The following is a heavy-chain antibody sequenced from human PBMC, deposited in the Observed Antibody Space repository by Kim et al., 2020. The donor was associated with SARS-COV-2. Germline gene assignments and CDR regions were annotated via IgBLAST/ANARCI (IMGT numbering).Heavy chain of an antibody. CDR2: IYYSGST. CDR1: GGSIGSYY. CDR3: ARVWGFRGAAAQSAGLDV. D-gene: IGHD2-2*01. J-gene: IGHJ6*02. V-gene: IGHV4-59*13. Sequence: SETLSLTCTVSGGSIGSYYWTWIRQPPGKGLEWIGYIYYSGSTNYNPSLKSRVTISVDTSKNQFSLMLTSVTAADTAVYHCARVWGFRGAAAQSAGLDVWGQGTTVTVSS.